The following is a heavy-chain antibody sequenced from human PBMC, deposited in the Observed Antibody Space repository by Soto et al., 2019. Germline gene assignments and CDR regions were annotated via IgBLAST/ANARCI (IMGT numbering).Heavy chain of an antibody. CDR1: GFTFSMYW. D-gene: IGHD1-1*01. V-gene: IGHV3-74*01. CDR3: TRGPRSTSTGTGAF. J-gene: IGHJ4*02. Sequence: EVHLVESVGGLLQPGGSLRLSCAASGFTFSMYWMHWVRQVPGKGPEWVSRINDDGSHTNYADSVKGRFTISRDNAKNTLYLQMNDLRAEDTAVYYCTRGPRSTSTGTGAFWGQGTLVTVSS. CDR2: INDDGSHT.